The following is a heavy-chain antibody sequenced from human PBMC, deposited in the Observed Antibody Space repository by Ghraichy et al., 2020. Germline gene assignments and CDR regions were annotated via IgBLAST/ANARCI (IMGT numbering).Heavy chain of an antibody. D-gene: IGHD3-10*01. CDR1: GLTFSRYW. V-gene: IGHV3-74*01. CDR3: STSPRADRGNY. CDR2: IKTDGSTT. J-gene: IGHJ4*02. Sequence: GESLNISCAASGLTFSRYWMHWVRQAPGKGLEWVSHIKTDGSTTNYADSVRGRFTISRDNAKNTLYLQMNSLRADDTAVYYCSTSPRADRGNYWGQGTLVTVSS.